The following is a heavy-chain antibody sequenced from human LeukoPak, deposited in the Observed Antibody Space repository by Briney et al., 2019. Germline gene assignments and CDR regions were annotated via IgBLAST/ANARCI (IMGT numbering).Heavy chain of an antibody. CDR3: ARADYYDSSGYANWFDP. V-gene: IGHV1-2*02. D-gene: IGHD3-22*01. CDR1: GYTFTGYY. J-gene: IGHJ5*02. Sequence: ASVKVSCKASGYTFTGYYMHWVRQAPGQGLEWMGWINPNSGGTNYAQKSQGRVTMTRDTSISTAYMELSRLRSDDTAVYYCARADYYDSSGYANWFDPWGQGTLVTVSS. CDR2: INPNSGGT.